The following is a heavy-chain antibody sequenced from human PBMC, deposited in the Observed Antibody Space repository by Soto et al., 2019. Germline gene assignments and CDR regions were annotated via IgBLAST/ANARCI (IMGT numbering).Heavy chain of an antibody. D-gene: IGHD3-9*01. CDR2: IIPIFGTA. Sequence: SVKVSCKAPGGTFSSYAISWVRQAPGQGLEWKGGIIPIFGTANYAQKFQGRVTITADESTSTAYMELSSLRSEDTAVYYCARVFGDYDILTGYLRARTPFDPWGQGTLVTVSS. CDR3: ARVFGDYDILTGYLRARTPFDP. V-gene: IGHV1-69*13. CDR1: GGTFSSYA. J-gene: IGHJ5*02.